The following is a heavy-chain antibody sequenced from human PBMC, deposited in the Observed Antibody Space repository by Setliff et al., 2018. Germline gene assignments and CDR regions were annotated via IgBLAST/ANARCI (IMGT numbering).Heavy chain of an antibody. D-gene: IGHD3-22*01. J-gene: IGHJ4*02. CDR2: IFPSDGST. Sequence: WASVKVSCKVSGYTFTVYTMNWVRQAPGQGLEWVGIIFPSDGSTAYAEKFQGGVTMTRDTSTRTVYMELSSLRSEDTALYYCARGGGVNDDNSGFYRSFDYWGQGTLVTVSS. CDR3: ARGGGVNDDNSGFYRSFDY. V-gene: IGHV1-46*01. CDR1: GYTFTVYT.